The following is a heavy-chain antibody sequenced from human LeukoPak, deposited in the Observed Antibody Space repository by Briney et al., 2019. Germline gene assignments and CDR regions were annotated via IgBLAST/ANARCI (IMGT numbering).Heavy chain of an antibody. CDR3: ARSIETSRGYFRY. CDR2: IYYSGSS. V-gene: IGHV4-39*07. CDR1: GVSISSSSYY. D-gene: IGHD3-22*01. J-gene: IGHJ4*02. Sequence: SETLSLTCTVSGVSISSSSYYWGRNRQAPGKGLEWSVSIYYSGSSYDNPSLKSRVTISVDTSNNQFSLKLSSVTAANTAVYYCARSIETSRGYFRYWGQGTLVTVSS.